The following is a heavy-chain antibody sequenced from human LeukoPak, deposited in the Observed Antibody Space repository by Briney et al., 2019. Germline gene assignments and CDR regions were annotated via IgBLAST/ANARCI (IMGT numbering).Heavy chain of an antibody. J-gene: IGHJ4*02. Sequence: GGSLRLSCAASGFTFSSYSMNWVRQAPGKGLEWVSSISSSSSCIYYADSVKGRFTISRDNAKNSLYLEMNSLRVEDTAIYYCVRDRGSYRPIDYWGQGTLVTVSS. CDR3: VRDRGSYRPIDY. CDR2: ISSSSSCI. V-gene: IGHV3-21*01. D-gene: IGHD1-26*01. CDR1: GFTFSSYS.